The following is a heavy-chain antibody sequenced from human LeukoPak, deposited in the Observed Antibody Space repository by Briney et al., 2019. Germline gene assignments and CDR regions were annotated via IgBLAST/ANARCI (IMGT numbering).Heavy chain of an antibody. J-gene: IGHJ3*02. Sequence: PSETLSLTCTVSGGSISTNSYYWGWIRQPPGKGLKWIGSIYYSGSTYYNPSLRSRVTISVNTSKNQFSLKLSSVTAADTAVYYCARGNYYDSRTYYRAFDIWGQGTMVTVSS. CDR2: IYYSGST. CDR1: GGSISTNSYY. CDR3: ARGNYYDSRTYYRAFDI. V-gene: IGHV4-39*07. D-gene: IGHD3-22*01.